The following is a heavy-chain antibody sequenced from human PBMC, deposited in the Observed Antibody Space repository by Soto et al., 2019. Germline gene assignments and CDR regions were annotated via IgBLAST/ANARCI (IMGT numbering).Heavy chain of an antibody. J-gene: IGHJ4*02. V-gene: IGHV1-2*02. CDR3: ARSLSTIAARPDY. CDR1: EYSFTDYF. D-gene: IGHD6-6*01. CDR2: INPNTGGI. Sequence: GASVEVSWMASEYSFTDYFSHWLRQAPGQGLEWMGWINPNTGGINYSQKFQGRVPMTRDTSISTAYMDLRRLRSDDTAVYFCARSLSTIAARPDYWGQGTLVTVPS.